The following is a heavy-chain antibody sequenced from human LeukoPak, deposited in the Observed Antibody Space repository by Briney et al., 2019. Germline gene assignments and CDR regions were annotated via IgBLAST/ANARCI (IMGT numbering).Heavy chain of an antibody. V-gene: IGHV4-38-2*02. CDR3: ARVGELMVYAPHGPDDAFDI. D-gene: IGHD2-8*01. J-gene: IGHJ3*02. CDR1: GYSISSGYY. Sequence: SETLSLTCIVSGYSISSGYYWGWIRQSPGKGLEWIATIYRSGSTYYNPSLKSRVTISIDTSKNQFSLKLSSVTAADTAVYYCARVGELMVYAPHGPDDAFDIWGQGTMVTVSS. CDR2: IYRSGST.